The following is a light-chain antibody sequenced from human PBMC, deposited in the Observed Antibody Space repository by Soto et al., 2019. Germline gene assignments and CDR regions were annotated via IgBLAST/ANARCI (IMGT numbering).Light chain of an antibody. J-gene: IGKJ1*01. CDR3: QQYGSSSWT. V-gene: IGKV3-20*01. Sequence: EIVLTQSPGTLSLSPGERATLSCRASQSVSSSYLAWYQQKPGQAPRLLIYGASSRATGIPDRFSGSGSETDFTLTISRLEPEDFAVYYCQQYGSSSWTFGQGTKVDI. CDR2: GAS. CDR1: QSVSSSY.